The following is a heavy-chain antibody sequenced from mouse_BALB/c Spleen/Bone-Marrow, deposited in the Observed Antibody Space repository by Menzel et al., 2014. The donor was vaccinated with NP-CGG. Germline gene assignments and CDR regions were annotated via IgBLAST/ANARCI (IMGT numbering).Heavy chain of an antibody. CDR3: TRRYYDYDVRYFDY. CDR2: IYPGDDDT. CDR1: GYAFSSYW. D-gene: IGHD2-4*01. Sequence: VQGVESGAELVRPGSSVKISCKASGYAFSSYWLNWVKQRPGQDLEWIGQIYPGDDDTNYNGKFKGKATLTADKSSSTAYMQLSSLTSEDSAVYFCTRRYYDYDVRYFDYWGQGTTLTVSS. V-gene: IGHV1-80*01. J-gene: IGHJ2*01.